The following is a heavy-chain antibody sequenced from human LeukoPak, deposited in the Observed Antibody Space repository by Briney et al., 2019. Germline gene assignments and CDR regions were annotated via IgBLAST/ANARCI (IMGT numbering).Heavy chain of an antibody. CDR3: ARTPYYYDSSGYYGDAFDI. CDR2: IYYSGST. Sequence: ASETLSLTCTVSGGSISSYYWSWIRQPPGKGLEWIGYIYYSGSTNYSPSLKSRVTISVGTSKNQFSLKLSSVTAADTAVYYCARTPYYYDSSGYYGDAFDIWGQGTMVTVSS. D-gene: IGHD3-22*01. V-gene: IGHV4-59*01. CDR1: GGSISSYY. J-gene: IGHJ3*02.